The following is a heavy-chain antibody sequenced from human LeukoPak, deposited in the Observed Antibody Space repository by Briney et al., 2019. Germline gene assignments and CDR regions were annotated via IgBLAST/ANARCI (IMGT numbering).Heavy chain of an antibody. Sequence: SETLSLTCTVSGGSISSYYWSWIRQPAGKGQEWIGRIYTSGSTNYNPSLKSRVTMSVDTSKNQFSLKLSSVTAADTAVYYCARGYYYGSGSYESPTYYYMDVWGKGTTVTVSS. J-gene: IGHJ6*03. D-gene: IGHD3-10*01. CDR1: GGSISSYY. CDR2: IYTSGST. CDR3: ARGYYYGSGSYESPTYYYMDV. V-gene: IGHV4-4*07.